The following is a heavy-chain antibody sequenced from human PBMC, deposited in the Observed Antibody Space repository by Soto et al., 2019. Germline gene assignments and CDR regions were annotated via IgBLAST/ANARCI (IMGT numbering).Heavy chain of an antibody. V-gene: IGHV3-30*03. CDR3: ARYDSSGYYWPYYYSGMDV. J-gene: IGHJ6*02. CDR2: ISFDGRNT. D-gene: IGHD3-22*01. Sequence: GGFLRLSCAAGGVRCNNYGMHCVRQAPGKGLEWVVVISFDGRNTDYLDSVKGRFTISRDNAKNSLYLQMNSLRAEDTAVYYCARYDSSGYYWPYYYSGMDVWGQGTTVTVSS. CDR1: GVRCNNYG.